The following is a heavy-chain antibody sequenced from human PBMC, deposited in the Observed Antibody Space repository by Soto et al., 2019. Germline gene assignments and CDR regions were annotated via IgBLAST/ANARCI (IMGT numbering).Heavy chain of an antibody. D-gene: IGHD3-10*01. J-gene: IGHJ4*02. Sequence: QVQLQESGPGLVKPSETLSLTCTVSGGSISTYSWSWIRQPPGKGLEWIGYIYNSGSTNYNPSLKSRVTISVDTYKNHFSLKLNSVSAADTAVYYCARDSSDDYGAGSYYIGFDYWGQGTLVTVSS. V-gene: IGHV4-59*01. CDR3: ARDSSDDYGAGSYYIGFDY. CDR2: IYNSGST. CDR1: GGSISTYS.